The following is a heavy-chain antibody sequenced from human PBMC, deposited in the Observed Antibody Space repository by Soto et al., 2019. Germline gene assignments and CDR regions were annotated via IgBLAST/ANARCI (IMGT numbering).Heavy chain of an antibody. Sequence: VGSLRLSCASSGFTGISNYMSLVRQAPGKGLEWVSVIYSGGSTYYADSVKGRFTISRDNSKNTLYLQMNSLRAEDTAVYYCARGMYYYDSSGLGYWGQGTLVTVSS. D-gene: IGHD3-22*01. V-gene: IGHV3-66*01. CDR2: IYSGGST. CDR3: ARGMYYYDSSGLGY. CDR1: GFTGISNY. J-gene: IGHJ4*02.